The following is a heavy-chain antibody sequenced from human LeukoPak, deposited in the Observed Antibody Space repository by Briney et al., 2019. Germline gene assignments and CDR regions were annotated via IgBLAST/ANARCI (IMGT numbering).Heavy chain of an antibody. V-gene: IGHV3-23*01. D-gene: IGHD6-19*01. CDR1: GFTFSRYP. J-gene: IGHJ4*02. CDR3: AKGYSSGWYAFDS. Sequence: PGGSLRLSCAASGFTFSRYPMIWVRQAPGKGLEWVSTLSSGGGGTYYADSVRGRFTHYRDDSKNTLYMEMFSPTAEDTARYYRAKGYSSGWYAFDSWGQGTLVTVSP. CDR2: LSSGGGGT.